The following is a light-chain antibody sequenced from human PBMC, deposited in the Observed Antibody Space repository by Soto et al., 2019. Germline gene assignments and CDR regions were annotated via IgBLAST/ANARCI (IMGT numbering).Light chain of an antibody. Sequence: EIVLTQSPATLSLSPGERATLSCRASQSVSSYLAWYQQKPGQAPRLLIYGVSTRANGVPARFSGSGSGTEFTLTISSLQSEDFAIYYCQQYKNGWTFGQGIKVDIK. V-gene: IGKV3-15*01. CDR1: QSVSSY. CDR2: GVS. CDR3: QQYKNGWT. J-gene: IGKJ1*01.